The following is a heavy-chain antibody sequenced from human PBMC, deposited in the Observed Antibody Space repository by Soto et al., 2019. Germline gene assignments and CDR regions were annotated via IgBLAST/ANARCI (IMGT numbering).Heavy chain of an antibody. J-gene: IGHJ3*02. Sequence: SETLSLTCTVSGGSISSSSYYWGWIRQPPGKGLEWIGSIYYSGSTYYNPSLKSRVTISVDTSKNQFSLKLSSVTAADTAVYYCASPGFFGGPDPDDAFDIWGQGTIVTVSS. CDR2: IYYSGST. V-gene: IGHV4-39*01. CDR1: GGSISSSSYY. CDR3: ASPGFFGGPDPDDAFDI. D-gene: IGHD3-10*01.